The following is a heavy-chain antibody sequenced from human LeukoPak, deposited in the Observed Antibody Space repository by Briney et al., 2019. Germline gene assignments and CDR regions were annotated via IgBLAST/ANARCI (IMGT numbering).Heavy chain of an antibody. V-gene: IGHV1-2*06. D-gene: IGHD3-10*01. CDR1: GYTFTSYG. CDR2: INPDSGDT. Sequence: SVKVSCKASGYTFTSYGISWVRQAPGQGLEWMGRINPDSGDTNSAQRFQGRVIMTRDTSISTAYMELRRLRSDDTATYYCAKDHGFIGSNWFDPWGQGTLVTVSS. CDR3: AKDHGFIGSNWFDP. J-gene: IGHJ5*02.